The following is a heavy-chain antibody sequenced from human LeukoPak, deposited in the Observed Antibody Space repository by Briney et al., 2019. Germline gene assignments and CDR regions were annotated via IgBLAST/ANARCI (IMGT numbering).Heavy chain of an antibody. CDR1: GGSIISSDYH. J-gene: IGHJ3*02. D-gene: IGHD2-15*01. CDR2: ISYSGNT. V-gene: IGHV4-39*01. Sequence: SETLSLTCTVSGGSIISSDYHWGWVRQPPGKGLEWIGTISYSGNTDYNPSLRSRVTISVDTSNNQFSLRLGSVTAADTAVYHCARHCCSGPAKRVFDIWGQGTMVSVSS. CDR3: ARHCCSGPAKRVFDI.